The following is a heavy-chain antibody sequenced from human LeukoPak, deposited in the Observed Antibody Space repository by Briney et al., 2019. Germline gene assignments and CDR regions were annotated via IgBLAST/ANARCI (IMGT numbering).Heavy chain of an antibody. J-gene: IGHJ4*02. D-gene: IGHD5-24*01. CDR3: VKLESRDGYTYFDY. V-gene: IGHV4-59*08. CDR2: IQHSGST. CDR1: GFTVSSNY. Sequence: PGGSLRLSCAASGFTVSSNYMSWVRQPPGKGLEYIGYIQHSGSTNYNPSLKSRVTMSIDTSKNQFSLKLSSVAAAGTAEYYCVKLESRDGYTYFDYWGQGTLVTVFS.